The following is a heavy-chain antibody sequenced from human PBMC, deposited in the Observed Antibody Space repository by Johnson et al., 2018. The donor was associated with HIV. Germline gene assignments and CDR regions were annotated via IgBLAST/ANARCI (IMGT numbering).Heavy chain of an antibody. V-gene: IGHV3-66*01. CDR3: ARAGGSGDAFDI. CDR1: GFTFDDHG. Sequence: VQLVESGGGVVRPGGSLRLSCAASGFTFDDHGMSWVRQVPGKGLEWVSVIFSGGSTYYADSVKGRFTISRDNSKTTLYLQLNSLGAEDTSVYYCARAGGSGDAFDIWGQGTMVTVSS. D-gene: IGHD3-10*01. CDR2: IFSGGST. J-gene: IGHJ3*02.